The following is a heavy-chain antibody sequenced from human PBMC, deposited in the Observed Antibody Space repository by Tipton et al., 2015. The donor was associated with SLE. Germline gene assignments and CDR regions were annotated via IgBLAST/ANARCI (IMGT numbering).Heavy chain of an antibody. D-gene: IGHD1-26*01. CDR3: ARSGSYPNYYYYMDV. Sequence: TLSLTCTVSGGSISSRSSHYWGWIRQSPGKGLEWIGYIFYSGSTNYNPSLKSRVTISVDTSKNQFSLKLSSVTAADTAVYYCARSGSYPNYYYYMDVWGKGTTVTVSS. V-gene: IGHV4-61*05. J-gene: IGHJ6*03. CDR1: GGSISSRSSHY. CDR2: IFYSGST.